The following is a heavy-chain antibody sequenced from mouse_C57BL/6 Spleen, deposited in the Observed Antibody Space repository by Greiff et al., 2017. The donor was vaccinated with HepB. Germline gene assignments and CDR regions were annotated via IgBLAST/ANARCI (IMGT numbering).Heavy chain of an antibody. CDR1: GYTFTSYW. CDR3: ARSGGGGYPPWFAY. J-gene: IGHJ3*01. D-gene: IGHD1-1*02. CDR2: IDPSDSET. V-gene: IGHV1-52*01. Sequence: QVQLQQPGAELVRPGSSVKLSCKASGYTFTSYWMHWVKQRPIQGLEWIGNIDPSDSETHYNQKFKDKATVTVDKSSSTAYMKLSSLTSEDSAVYYCARSGGGGYPPWFAYWGQGTLVTVSA.